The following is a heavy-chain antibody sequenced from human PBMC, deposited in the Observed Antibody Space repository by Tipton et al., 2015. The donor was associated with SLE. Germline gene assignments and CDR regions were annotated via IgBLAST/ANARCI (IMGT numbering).Heavy chain of an antibody. J-gene: IGHJ4*02. V-gene: IGHV4-31*03. Sequence: TLSLTCTVSGGSISSGGYYWSWIRQHPGKGLEWIGYIYYSGSTYYNPSLKSRLTISVDTSKNQFSLKLNSVTAADTAVYYCARGGNWGSPFDYWGQGTLVTVSS. CDR1: GGSISSGGYY. CDR2: IYYSGST. D-gene: IGHD7-27*01. CDR3: ARGGNWGSPFDY.